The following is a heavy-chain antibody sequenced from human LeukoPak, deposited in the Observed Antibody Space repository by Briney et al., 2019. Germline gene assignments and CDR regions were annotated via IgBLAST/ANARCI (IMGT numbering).Heavy chain of an antibody. J-gene: IGHJ4*02. CDR3: ARRNDYGDYSYFDY. CDR2: IYTSGST. Sequence: SETLSLTCTVSGGSISSYYWSWIRQPPGKGLEWIGYIYTSGSTNYNPSLKSRVTISVDTSKNQFSLKLSSVTAADTAVYYCARRNDYGDYSYFDYWGQGTLVTVS. D-gene: IGHD4-17*01. V-gene: IGHV4-4*09. CDR1: GGSISSYY.